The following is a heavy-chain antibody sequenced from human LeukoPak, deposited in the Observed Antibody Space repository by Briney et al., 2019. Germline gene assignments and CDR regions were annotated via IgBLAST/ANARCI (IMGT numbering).Heavy chain of an antibody. CDR3: AREGGSYQGTFDI. Sequence: GGSLRLPCAASGFTFSDTWMHWVRQAPGKGLEWVSGINWNGGSTGYADSVKGRFTTSRDNAKNSLYLQMNSLRAEDTALYYCAREGGSYQGTFDIWGQGTMVTVSS. J-gene: IGHJ3*02. D-gene: IGHD2-2*01. CDR1: GFTFSDTW. V-gene: IGHV3-20*04. CDR2: INWNGGST.